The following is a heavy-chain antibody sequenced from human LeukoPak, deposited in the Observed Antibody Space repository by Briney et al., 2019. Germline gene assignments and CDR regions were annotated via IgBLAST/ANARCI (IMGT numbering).Heavy chain of an antibody. CDR2: INSDGSST. D-gene: IGHD2-15*01. CDR3: AKDEGYCNGGSCYLGAFDI. J-gene: IGHJ3*02. Sequence: GGSLRLSCAASGFTFSSYWMHWVRQAPGKGLVWVSRINSDGSSTSYADSVKGRFTISRDNAKNTLYLQMNSLRAEDTAVYYCAKDEGYCNGGSCYLGAFDIWGQGTMVTVSS. CDR1: GFTFSSYW. V-gene: IGHV3-74*01.